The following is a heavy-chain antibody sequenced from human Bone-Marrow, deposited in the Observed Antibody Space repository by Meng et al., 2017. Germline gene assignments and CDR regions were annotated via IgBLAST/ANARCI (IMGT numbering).Heavy chain of an antibody. CDR3: ARDKSSGWDHYFDY. V-gene: IGHV3-23*01. D-gene: IGHD6-19*01. J-gene: IGHJ4*02. Sequence: GESLKISCAASGFTFSSYAMTWVRQAPGKGLEWVSGISGSGGSKNYADSVKGRFIISRDNSKNTLYLQMNSLRAEDTAVYYCARDKSSGWDHYFDYWGQGTLVTVAS. CDR2: ISGSGGSK. CDR1: GFTFSSYA.